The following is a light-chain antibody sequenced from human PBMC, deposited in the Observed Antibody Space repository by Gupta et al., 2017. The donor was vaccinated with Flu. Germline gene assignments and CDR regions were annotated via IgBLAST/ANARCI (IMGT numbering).Light chain of an antibody. CDR2: EFS. V-gene: IGKV2-30*01. CDR1: QSLVYKNGITY. Sequence: VTLGQAASSSCRSSQSLVYKNGITYLTWLQQRPGQSPRRLIYEFSKRDSGVPDRFRGSGSVNDFTLKSIRVEAEDVGVYYCMRGTRPWTFGQGTKLEI. CDR3: MRGTRPWT. J-gene: IGKJ2*02.